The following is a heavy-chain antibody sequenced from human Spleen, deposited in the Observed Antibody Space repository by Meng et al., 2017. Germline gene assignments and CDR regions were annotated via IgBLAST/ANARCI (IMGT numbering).Heavy chain of an antibody. CDR3: ARVQYYDILTGQSHNAFDI. CDR2: INAVFGTT. V-gene: IGHV1-69*05. Sequence: SVKVSCKALGGIFSNYVIGWVRQAPGQGLEWMGGINAVFGTTNYAQKFQGRVTITTDESTSTAYMELSSLRSEDTAVYYCARVQYYDILTGQSHNAFDIWGQGTMVTVSS. D-gene: IGHD3-9*01. CDR1: GGIFSNYV. J-gene: IGHJ3*02.